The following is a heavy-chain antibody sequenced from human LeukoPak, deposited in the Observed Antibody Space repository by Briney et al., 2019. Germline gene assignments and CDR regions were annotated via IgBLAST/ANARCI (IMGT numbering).Heavy chain of an antibody. D-gene: IGHD3-10*01. V-gene: IGHV1-2*02. J-gene: IGHJ4*02. CDR1: GYIFTDYY. Sequence: ASVKVSCKASGYIFTDYYLHWVRQAPGQGLEWMGWINPNNGGTKYAQKSQGRVTMTRDTSIGTAYMDLSRLRSDDTAVYYCARDNYGSGSYYKCWGQGTLVTVSS. CDR2: INPNNGGT. CDR3: ARDNYGSGSYYKC.